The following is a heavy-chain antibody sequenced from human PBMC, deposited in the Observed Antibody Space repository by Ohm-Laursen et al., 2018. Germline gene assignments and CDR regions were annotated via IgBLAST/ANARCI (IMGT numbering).Heavy chain of an antibody. CDR3: AGRGY. CDR2: ISYSGST. Sequence: TLSLTWTVSGGSISSYYWSWIRQPPGKGLEWIGFISYSGSTNYNPSLKSRVTISVDTSKNHFSLNLSSVTAADTAVYYCAGRGYWGQGTLVTVSS. D-gene: IGHD1-26*01. CDR1: GGSISSYY. J-gene: IGHJ4*02. V-gene: IGHV4-59*12.